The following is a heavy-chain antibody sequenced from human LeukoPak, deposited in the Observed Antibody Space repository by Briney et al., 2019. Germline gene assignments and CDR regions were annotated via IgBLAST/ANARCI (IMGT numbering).Heavy chain of an antibody. J-gene: IGHJ4*02. CDR1: GGTFSSYA. Sequence: SVKVSCKASGGTFSSYAISWVRQAPGQGLEWMGGIIPIFGTANYAQKFQGRVTITADKSTSTVYMELSSLRSEDTAVYYCARSSIIAAAGPYYFDYWGQGTLVTVSS. CDR3: ARSSIIAAAGPYYFDY. V-gene: IGHV1-69*06. CDR2: IIPIFGTA. D-gene: IGHD6-13*01.